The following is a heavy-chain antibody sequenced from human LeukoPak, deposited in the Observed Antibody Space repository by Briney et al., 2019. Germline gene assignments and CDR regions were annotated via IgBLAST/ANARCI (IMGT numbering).Heavy chain of an antibody. V-gene: IGHV3-7*01. J-gene: IGHJ6*02. D-gene: IGHD2-2*01. CDR2: IKQDGSEK. CDR3: ARDRTCSSTSCYGRCYYYYGMDV. CDR1: GFTFSSYW. Sequence: GGSLRLSCAASGFTFSSYWMSWVRQAPGKGLEWVANIKQDGSEKYYVDSVKGRFTISRDNAKNSLYLQMNSLRAEDTAVYYCARDRTCSSTSCYGRCYYYYGMDVWGQGTTVTVSS.